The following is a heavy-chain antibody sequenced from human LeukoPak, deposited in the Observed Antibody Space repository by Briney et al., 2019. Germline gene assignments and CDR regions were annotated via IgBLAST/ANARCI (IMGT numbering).Heavy chain of an antibody. D-gene: IGHD3-9*01. V-gene: IGHV3-48*02. J-gene: IGHJ4*02. CDR1: GFTFSDYV. CDR2: INHNGEMI. Sequence: GGSLRLSCAASGFTFSDYVMSWVRQAPGKGLEWVSYINHNGEMIYYADSVKGRLTISRDTAKKTLYLQMNSLRDDDTALYYCVRDNDWAFHYWGQGTLVTVSS. CDR3: VRDNDWAFHY.